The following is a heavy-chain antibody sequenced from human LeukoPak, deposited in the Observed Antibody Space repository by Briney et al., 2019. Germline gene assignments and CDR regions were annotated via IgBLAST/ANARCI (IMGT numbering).Heavy chain of an antibody. J-gene: IGHJ4*02. CDR3: ATGATAGTLDY. CDR2: FDPEDGEK. CDR1: GYSLTVST. D-gene: IGHD6-13*01. V-gene: IGHV1-24*01. Sequence: ASVKVSCKVSGYSLTVSTFDLVRHAPGKGLEWMGGFDPEDGEKIYAQKFQGRVTMTEDTSTDTAYMELSSLRSDDTAVYYCATGATAGTLDYWGQGTLVTVSS.